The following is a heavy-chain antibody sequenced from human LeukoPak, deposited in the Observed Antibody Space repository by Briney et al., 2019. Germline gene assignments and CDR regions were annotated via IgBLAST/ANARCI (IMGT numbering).Heavy chain of an antibody. CDR3: ARATYDSSGYYHGMDV. D-gene: IGHD3-22*01. Sequence: GGSLRLSCTASGFPFRVRWMHWVRQAPGKGLEWVSAISGSGGSTYYADSVKGRFTISRDNSKNTLYLQMNSLRAGDTAVYYCARATYDSSGYYHGMDVWGQGTTVTVSS. J-gene: IGHJ6*02. CDR1: GFPFRVRW. V-gene: IGHV3-23*01. CDR2: ISGSGGST.